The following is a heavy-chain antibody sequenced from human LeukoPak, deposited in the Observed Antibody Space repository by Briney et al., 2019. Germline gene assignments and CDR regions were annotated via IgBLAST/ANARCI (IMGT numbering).Heavy chain of an antibody. V-gene: IGHV1-8*01. Sequence: ASVKVSCKASGYTFTNYDINWVRQATGQGLEWMGWMNSNSGNTGYAQMFQGRVTMTRNTSISTAYMELSSLRSEDTAVYYCARVDSSGYPGYWGQGTLVTVSS. CDR3: ARVDSSGYPGY. CDR2: MNSNSGNT. CDR1: GYTFTNYD. J-gene: IGHJ4*02. D-gene: IGHD3-22*01.